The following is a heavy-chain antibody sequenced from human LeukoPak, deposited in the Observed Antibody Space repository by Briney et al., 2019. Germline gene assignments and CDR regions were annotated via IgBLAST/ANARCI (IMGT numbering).Heavy chain of an antibody. V-gene: IGHV3-23*01. Sequence: GGSLRLSCAASGFTFDDYGMSWVRQAPGKGLEWVSAISGSGGSTYYADSVKGRFTISRDNSKNTLYLQMNSLRAEDTAVYYCAKVGMAGGYYFDYWGQGTLVTVSS. CDR1: GFTFDDYG. CDR3: AKVGMAGGYYFDY. CDR2: ISGSGGST. J-gene: IGHJ4*02. D-gene: IGHD1-26*01.